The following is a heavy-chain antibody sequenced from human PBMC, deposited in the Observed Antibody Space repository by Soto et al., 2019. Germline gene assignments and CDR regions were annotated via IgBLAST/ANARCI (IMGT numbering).Heavy chain of an antibody. CDR3: ARDLGSCGGDCSLDY. J-gene: IGHJ4*02. D-gene: IGHD2-21*02. CDR1: GFIFTRYW. V-gene: IGHV3-7*04. Sequence: EVQLVESGGGLVQTGGSLRLSCAASGFIFTRYWMTWVRQAPGKGLEWVANIKHDGSEKYYVDSVKGRFAICRDNAQNSVYLQMSRLRAEDTAVYYCARDLGSCGGDCSLDYLGQGTLVTVSS. CDR2: IKHDGSEK.